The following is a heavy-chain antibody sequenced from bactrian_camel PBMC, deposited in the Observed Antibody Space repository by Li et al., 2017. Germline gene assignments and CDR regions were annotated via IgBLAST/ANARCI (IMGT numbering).Heavy chain of an antibody. Sequence: HVQLVESGGGSVQAGGSLRLSCSASGLTYSSNCMGWFRQAPGKEREGVASMYVERGNTFYTDSVKGRFTISLNSAKDTVYLQMNSLKVEDTAMYFCAAVCSSPWHYNYWGQGTQVTVS. V-gene: IGHV3-2*01. CDR2: MYVERGNT. CDR3: AAVCSSPWHYNY. J-gene: IGHJ4*01. D-gene: IGHD7*01. CDR1: GLTYSSNC.